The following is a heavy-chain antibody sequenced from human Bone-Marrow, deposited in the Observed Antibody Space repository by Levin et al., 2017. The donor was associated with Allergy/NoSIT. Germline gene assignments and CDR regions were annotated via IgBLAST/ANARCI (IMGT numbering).Heavy chain of an antibody. J-gene: IGHJ4*02. V-gene: IGHV3-33*01. D-gene: IGHD1-7*01. CDR3: ARANRNWDYVENGPNFDY. Sequence: LSLTCAASGFIFSDYGMHWVRQVPGKGLEWVAVIWYNGNNKYYSDSVKGRFTISRDNSKNILYLQMNSLRTEDTAIYYCARANRNWDYVENGPNFDYWGRGTLVTVSS. CDR2: IWYNGNNK. CDR1: GFIFSDYG.